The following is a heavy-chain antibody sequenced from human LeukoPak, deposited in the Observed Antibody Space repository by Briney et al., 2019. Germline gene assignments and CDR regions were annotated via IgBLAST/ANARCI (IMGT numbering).Heavy chain of an antibody. J-gene: IGHJ6*02. CDR1: GYTFTSYG. CDR2: ISAYNGNT. CDR3: ARDSHYDLLTGYSDYFYGMDV. D-gene: IGHD3-9*01. Sequence: ASVKVSCKASGYTFTSYGISWVRQAPGQGLEWMGWISAYNGNTNYAQKLQGRVTMTTDTSTSTAYTELRSLRSDDTAVYYCARDSHYDLLTGYSDYFYGMDVWGQGTTVTVSS. V-gene: IGHV1-18*01.